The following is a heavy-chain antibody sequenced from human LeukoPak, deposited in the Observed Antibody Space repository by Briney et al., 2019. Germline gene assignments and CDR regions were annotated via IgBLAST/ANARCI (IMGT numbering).Heavy chain of an antibody. V-gene: IGHV3-21*01. CDR3: ARTMVRGVIMMFDP. J-gene: IGHJ5*02. CDR2: ISSSSSYI. Sequence: PGGSLRLSCAASGFTFSSYSMNWVRQAPGKGLEWVSSISSSSSYIYYADSVKGRFTISRDNAKNSLYLQMNSLRAEDTAVYYCARTMVRGVIMMFDPWGQGTLVTVSS. CDR1: GFTFSSYS. D-gene: IGHD3-10*01.